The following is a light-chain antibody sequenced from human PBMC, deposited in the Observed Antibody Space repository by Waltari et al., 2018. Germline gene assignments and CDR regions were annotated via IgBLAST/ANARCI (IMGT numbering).Light chain of an antibody. CDR3: YSAADNSLV. Sequence: SYELTQPSSVSVSPGQTARITCSGDVLATKYARWFQQTPGQAPLVVIYKDSERPSGIPERFSGSSSGTTVTLTVSGAQVDDEADYYCYSAADNSLVFGGGTKLTVL. CDR1: VLATKY. J-gene: IGLJ2*01. CDR2: KDS. V-gene: IGLV3-27*01.